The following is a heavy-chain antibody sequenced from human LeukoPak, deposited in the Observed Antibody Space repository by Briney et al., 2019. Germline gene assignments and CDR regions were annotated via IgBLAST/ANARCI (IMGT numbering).Heavy chain of an antibody. D-gene: IGHD6-19*01. CDR3: TTAYSSGWYGSDY. CDR2: IKSKTDGGTT. V-gene: IGHV3-15*01. J-gene: IGHJ4*02. CDR1: GFTFSNAW. Sequence: GGSLRLSCAASGFTFSNAWMSWVRQAPGKGLEWVGRIKSKTDGGTTDYAAPVKGRFTISRDDSKNTLYLQMNSLKTEDTAVYYCTTAYSSGWYGSDYWGQGTLVTVSS.